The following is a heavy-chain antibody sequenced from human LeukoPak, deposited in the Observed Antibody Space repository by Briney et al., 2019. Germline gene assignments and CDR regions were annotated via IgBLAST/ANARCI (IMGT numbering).Heavy chain of an antibody. CDR3: TRVEETATTAAIIRKYSYYYSYMDV. CDR2: INIDGTTI. Sequence: GGSLRLSCAAAAFTSSSYWTHWVRQPPGKGLVWVSRINIDGTTIIYADSVKGRFTISRDNAKNTLYLQMNSLRAEDTAVYYCTRVEETATTAAIIRKYSYYYSYMDVWGKGNTVTVSS. D-gene: IGHD4-11*01. J-gene: IGHJ6*03. V-gene: IGHV3-74*01. CDR1: AFTSSSYW.